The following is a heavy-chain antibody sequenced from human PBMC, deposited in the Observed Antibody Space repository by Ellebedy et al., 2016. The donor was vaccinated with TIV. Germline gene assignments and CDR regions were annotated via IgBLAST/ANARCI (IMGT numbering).Heavy chain of an antibody. V-gene: IGHV3-20*04. Sequence: GESLKISCAASGFTFADYGMSWVRQAPGKGLEWVSGINWNGGSTGYAESVKGRFTISRDNAKNSLYLQMKSLRAEDMALYYCARDFIWFGELLDYYDYYGMDVWGQGTTVTVSS. D-gene: IGHD3-10*01. CDR3: ARDFIWFGELLDYYDYYGMDV. J-gene: IGHJ6*02. CDR2: INWNGGST. CDR1: GFTFADYG.